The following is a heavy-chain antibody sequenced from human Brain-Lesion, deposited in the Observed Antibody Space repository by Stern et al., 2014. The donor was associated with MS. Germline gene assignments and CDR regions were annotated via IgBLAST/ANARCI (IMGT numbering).Heavy chain of an antibody. CDR3: AREGETSDFFPFDY. V-gene: IGHV4-61*02. D-gene: IGHD3/OR15-3a*01. Sequence: QLQLQESGPGLVKPSQTLSLTCTVSGGSMNSRPYYWNWLRQPAGKALEWIGRIYISGSTNYNPPLESRVTLSIDTSKNQLSLKLGSGTAADTAVYYCAREGETSDFFPFDYWGQGAQVIVSS. CDR1: GGSMNSRPYY. J-gene: IGHJ4*02. CDR2: IYISGST.